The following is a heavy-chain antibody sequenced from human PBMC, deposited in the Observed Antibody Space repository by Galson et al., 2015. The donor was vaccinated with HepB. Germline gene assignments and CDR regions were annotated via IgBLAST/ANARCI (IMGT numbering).Heavy chain of an antibody. CDR2: IIPIFGTA. CDR1: GGTFSSYA. D-gene: IGHD3-16*01. Sequence: SVKVSCKASGGTFSSYAISWVRQAPGQGLEWMGGIIPIFGTANYAQKFQGRVTITADESTSTAYMELSSLRSEDTAVYYCSVLGSHDAFDIWGRGTMVTVSS. V-gene: IGHV1-69*13. J-gene: IGHJ3*02. CDR3: SVLGSHDAFDI.